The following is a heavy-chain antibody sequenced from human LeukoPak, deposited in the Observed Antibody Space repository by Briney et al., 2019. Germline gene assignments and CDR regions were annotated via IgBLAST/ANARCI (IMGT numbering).Heavy chain of an antibody. Sequence: GSSLILFCSASEFTFSNHSMYWVRQAPRKGLEEVSGIIFSGGSTYYTDSVKGRVTISRDKSKDSLYLQMNRLRDEDTAVYYCARDQERQIGTWAEMDRFDYWGQGTLVTVSS. J-gene: IGHJ4*02. CDR1: EFTFSNHS. CDR2: IIFSGGST. D-gene: IGHD1-26*01. CDR3: ARDQERQIGTWAEMDRFDY. V-gene: IGHV3-23*01.